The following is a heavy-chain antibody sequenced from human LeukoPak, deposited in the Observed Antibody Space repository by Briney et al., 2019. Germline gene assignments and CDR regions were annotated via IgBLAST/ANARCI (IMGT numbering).Heavy chain of an antibody. V-gene: IGHV4-61*02. CDR2: IYTSGSI. D-gene: IGHD3-16*01. J-gene: IGHJ5*02. Sequence: SETLSLTCTVSGGSISSGSYYWSWIRQPAGKGLEWIGRIYTSGSINYNPSLKSRVTISLDTSKNQFSLNLTSVTAADTAVYYCARFTPQGYGWGGYNRFDPWGQGTLVTVSS. CDR3: ARFTPQGYGWGGYNRFDP. CDR1: GGSISSGSYY.